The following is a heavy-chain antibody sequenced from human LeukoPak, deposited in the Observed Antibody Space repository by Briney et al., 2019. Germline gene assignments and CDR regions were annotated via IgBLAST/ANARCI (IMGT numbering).Heavy chain of an antibody. CDR1: GFTFDDYA. V-gene: IGHV3-9*01. D-gene: IGHD3-16*01. CDR3: AKGGY. Sequence: GRSLRLSCAASGFTFDDYAMHWVRQAPGKGLEWVSGISWNSGSIGYADSVKGRFTIPRDNAKNSLYLQMNSLRAEDTALYYCAKGGYWGQGTLVTVSS. CDR2: ISWNSGSI. J-gene: IGHJ4*02.